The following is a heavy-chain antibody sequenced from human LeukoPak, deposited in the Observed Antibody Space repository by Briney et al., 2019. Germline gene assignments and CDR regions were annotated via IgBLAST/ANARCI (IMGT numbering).Heavy chain of an antibody. V-gene: IGHV4-59*01. CDR1: GGSISRYY. CDR2: IYYSGST. J-gene: IGHJ3*02. CDR3: ARGPVGGTTYNDGDAFDI. Sequence: SETLSLPCTVSGGSISRYYWSWIRPPPGKGLAWIGYIYYSGSTNYNPSLKSRVTISVDTSKNQFSLKLSSVTAADTAVYYCARGPVGGTTYNDGDAFDIWGQGTMVTVSS. D-gene: IGHD1-7*01.